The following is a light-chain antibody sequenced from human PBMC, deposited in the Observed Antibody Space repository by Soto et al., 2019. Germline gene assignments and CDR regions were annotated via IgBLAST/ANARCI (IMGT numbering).Light chain of an antibody. CDR2: WAS. CDR3: QHYYKPPRT. V-gene: IGKV4-1*01. Sequence: VSQGERVDLDCQCINRVLYRSNNSNFLAWYQQKPRQPPKLLIYWASTRDFGVPDRFSSSGWSADLALTISRLQAEGVAFYYSQHYYKPPRTFGGGTKLDIK. J-gene: IGKJ4*02. CDR1: NRVLYRSNNSNF.